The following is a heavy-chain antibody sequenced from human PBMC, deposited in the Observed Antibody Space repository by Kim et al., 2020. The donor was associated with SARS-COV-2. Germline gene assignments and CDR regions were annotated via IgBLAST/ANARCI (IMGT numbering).Heavy chain of an antibody. D-gene: IGHD5-12*01. CDR3: AKDQGSKDMGYDYYYYGMDV. J-gene: IGHJ6*02. CDR2: ISWNSGSI. CDR1: GFTFDDYA. V-gene: IGHV3-9*01. Sequence: GGSLRLSCAASGFTFDDYAMHWVLQAPGKGLEWVSGISWNSGSIGYADSVKGRFTISRDNAKNSLYLQMNSLRAEDTALYYCAKDQGSKDMGYDYYYYGMDVWGQGTTVTVSS.